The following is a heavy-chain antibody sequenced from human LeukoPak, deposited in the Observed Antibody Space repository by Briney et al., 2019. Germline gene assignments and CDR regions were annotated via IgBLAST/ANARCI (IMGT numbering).Heavy chain of an antibody. CDR2: ISSSSSYI. Sequence: GGSLRLSCAASGFTFSSYSMNWVRQAPGKGLEWVSSISSSSSYIYYADSVKGRFTISRDNAKNSLYLRMNSLRAEDTAVYYCARERVYCSGGSCYGGGANNWGQGTLVAVSS. J-gene: IGHJ4*02. CDR1: GFTFSSYS. CDR3: ARERVYCSGGSCYGGGANN. V-gene: IGHV3-21*01. D-gene: IGHD2-15*01.